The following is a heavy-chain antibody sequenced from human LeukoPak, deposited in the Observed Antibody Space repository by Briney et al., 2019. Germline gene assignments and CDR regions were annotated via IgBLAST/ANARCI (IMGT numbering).Heavy chain of an antibody. Sequence: SETLSLTCTVSGGSISSYYWSWIRQPAGKGLEWIGRIYTSGSTNYNPSLKSRVTMSVDTSKNQFSLKLSSVTAADTAVYYCASTPPTIAAAGTWFDPWGQGTLVTVSS. J-gene: IGHJ5*02. V-gene: IGHV4-4*07. CDR3: ASTPPTIAAAGTWFDP. D-gene: IGHD6-13*01. CDR2: IYTSGST. CDR1: GGSISSYY.